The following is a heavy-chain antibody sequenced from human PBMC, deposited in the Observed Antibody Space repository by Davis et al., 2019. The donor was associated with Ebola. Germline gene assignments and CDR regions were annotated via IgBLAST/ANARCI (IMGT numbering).Heavy chain of an antibody. CDR1: GFSFSQAW. CDR3: ARVANIDESFDC. V-gene: IGHV3-7*04. CDR2: INQGATKK. J-gene: IGHJ4*02. Sequence: GESLKISCAGAGFSFSQAWMSWVRQAPGKGLEWVANINQGATKKNYLGSVKGRFTISRDNARNTLYLQMNSLRADDTAEYKCARVANIDESFDCWGQGSLVTVSS.